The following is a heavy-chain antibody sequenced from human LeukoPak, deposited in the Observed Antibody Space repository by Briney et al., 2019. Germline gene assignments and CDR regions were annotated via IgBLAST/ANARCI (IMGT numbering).Heavy chain of an antibody. V-gene: IGHV3-30*18. D-gene: IGHD6-13*01. CDR3: AKGLQQLVINY. CDR2: ISYVGSNK. Sequence: GGSLRLSCEASGFTFSSYGMHWVRQAPGKGLEWVAVISYVGSNKYYADSVKGRFTISRDNSKNTLYLQMSSLRAEDTAVYYCAKGLQQLVINYWGQGTLVTVSS. CDR1: GFTFSSYG. J-gene: IGHJ4*02.